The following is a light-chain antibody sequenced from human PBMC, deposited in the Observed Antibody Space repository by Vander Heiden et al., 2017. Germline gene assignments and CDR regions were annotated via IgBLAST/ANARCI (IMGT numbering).Light chain of an antibody. CDR2: GAS. V-gene: IGKV3-15*01. Sequence: EIVMTQSPATLSMSPGERATLSCRASQNINSNLAWFQQKPGQAPRLLLYGASTRATGIPARFSGSGYGTEFTLTISSRQSEDFAVYYCQQYNNWPPVTFGQGTKLEIK. CDR3: QQYNNWPPVT. CDR1: QNINSN. J-gene: IGKJ2*01.